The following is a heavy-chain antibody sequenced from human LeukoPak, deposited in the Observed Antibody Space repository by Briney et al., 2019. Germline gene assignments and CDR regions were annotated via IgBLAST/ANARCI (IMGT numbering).Heavy chain of an antibody. J-gene: IGHJ4*02. V-gene: IGHV3-23*01. CDR3: AKDGSSWWYYFDY. CDR2: ISGSGGST. Sequence: GGSLRLSCVASGFTFSSYAMSWVRQAPGKGLEWVSAISGSGGSTYYADSVKGRFTISRDNSKNTLYLQMNSLRAEDTAVYYCAKDGSSWWYYFDYWGQGTLVTVSS. CDR1: GFTFSSYA. D-gene: IGHD6-13*01.